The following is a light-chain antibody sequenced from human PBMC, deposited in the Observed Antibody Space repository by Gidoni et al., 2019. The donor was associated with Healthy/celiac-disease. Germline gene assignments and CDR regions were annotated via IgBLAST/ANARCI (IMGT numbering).Light chain of an antibody. J-gene: IGKJ1*01. CDR2: DAS. CDR3: QQRGT. V-gene: IGKV3-11*01. CDR1: QSVSSY. Sequence: EIVLTQSRATLSLSPGERATLSCRASQSVSSYLAWYQQKPGQAPRLLIYDASNRATGIPARFSGSGSGTDFTLTISSLEPEDFAVYYCQQRGTFGQGTKVEIK.